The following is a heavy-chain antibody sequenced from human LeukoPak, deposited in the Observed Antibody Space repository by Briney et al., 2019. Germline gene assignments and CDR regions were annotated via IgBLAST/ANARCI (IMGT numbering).Heavy chain of an antibody. V-gene: IGHV3-23*01. CDR3: AKDAVAPGSGGDYFDY. Sequence: GSLRLSCAASGFTFSNNAMSWVRQAPGKGLEWVSVLTGNGGSTYYADFVKGRFTISRDNSKNTLSLQMNSLRAEDTAIYYCAKDAVAPGSGGDYFDYWGQGTLVTVSS. D-gene: IGHD3-10*01. CDR2: LTGNGGST. J-gene: IGHJ4*02. CDR1: GFTFSNNA.